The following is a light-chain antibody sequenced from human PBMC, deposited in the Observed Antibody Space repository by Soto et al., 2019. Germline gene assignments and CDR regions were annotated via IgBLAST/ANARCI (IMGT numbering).Light chain of an antibody. CDR3: AAWDDSLNGYV. V-gene: IGLV1-44*01. J-gene: IGLJ1*01. Sequence: QPVLTPPPSASGTPGQRVTISCSGSSSNIGSNTVNWYQQLPGTAPKLLIYSNNQRPSGVPDRFSGSKSGTSGSLAISGLQSEDEADYYCAAWDDSLNGYVFGTGTKVTVL. CDR2: SNN. CDR1: SSNIGSNT.